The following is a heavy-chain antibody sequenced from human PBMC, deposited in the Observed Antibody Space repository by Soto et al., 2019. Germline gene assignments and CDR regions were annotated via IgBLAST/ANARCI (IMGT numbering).Heavy chain of an antibody. CDR3: ARRNSHDFYDRSIYVP. V-gene: IGHV4-39*01. CDR2: IHYSGST. J-gene: IGHJ4*02. D-gene: IGHD3-22*01. CDR1: GSSISIGTDY. Sequence: PSETLSLTCSVSGSSISIGTDYWGWIRQPPGKGLEWIGNIHYSGSTYYNPSLKSRVNISVDTSKNQFSLKLSSVTAADTAMYYCARRNSHDFYDRSIYVPWGQGTQVTVSS.